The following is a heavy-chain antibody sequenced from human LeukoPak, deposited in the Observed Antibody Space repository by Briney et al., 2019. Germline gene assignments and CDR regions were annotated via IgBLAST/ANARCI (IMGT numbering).Heavy chain of an antibody. CDR3: VSPKTNGWFDS. D-gene: IGHD2-8*01. V-gene: IGHV4-38-2*02. Sequence: PSGTLSLTCTVSGYSVSSGYFWGWIRQPPGKRLEWIGNMYHTGTTYYNPSLKSRVTITIDTSKNQFSLKLRSVTAADTAVYYCVSPKTNGWFDSWGQGSLVTVSS. CDR1: GYSVSSGYF. J-gene: IGHJ5*01. CDR2: MYHTGTT.